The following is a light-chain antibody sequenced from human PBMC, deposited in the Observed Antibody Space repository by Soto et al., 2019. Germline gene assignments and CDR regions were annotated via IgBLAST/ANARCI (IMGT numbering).Light chain of an antibody. V-gene: IGKV3-15*01. CDR2: FAS. J-gene: IGKJ4*01. Sequence: EIVMSQSPATLSVSPGDKATLSCRASQSVSNNLAWYQQRPGQAPRLLIYFASTRATGIPARFSGSGSGTAFSLTISSLQSEDLALYYCQQYNQWPLTFGGGTKVETK. CDR1: QSVSNN. CDR3: QQYNQWPLT.